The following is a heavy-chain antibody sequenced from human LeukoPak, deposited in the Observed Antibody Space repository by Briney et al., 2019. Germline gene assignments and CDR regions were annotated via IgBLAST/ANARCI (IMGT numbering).Heavy chain of an antibody. CDR1: GFTFSSYS. CDR3: ARDQGIAAAGTMKY. Sequence: PGGSLRLSCAASGFTFSSYSMNWVRQAPGKGLEWVSSISSSGSYIYYADSVKGRFTISRDNANNSLYLQMNSLRAEHTAVYYCARDQGIAAAGTMKYWGQGTLVTVSS. D-gene: IGHD6-13*01. J-gene: IGHJ4*02. CDR2: ISSSGSYI. V-gene: IGHV3-21*04.